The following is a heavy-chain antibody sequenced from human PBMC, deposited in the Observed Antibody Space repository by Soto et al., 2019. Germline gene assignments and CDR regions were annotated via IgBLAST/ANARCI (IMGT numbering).Heavy chain of an antibody. V-gene: IGHV3-66*01. D-gene: IGHD1-26*01. CDR3: VREYRRVGARDAYDS. CDR2: TYSDGTT. Sequence: EVQLVESGGGLVQPGGSLRLSCSASGFTVSSNYMSWVRQAPGKGLEWVSVTYSDGTTYYADSVKGRFTISRDNSKNTLYLQMNSLRVEDTAVYYCVREYRRVGARDAYDSWGQGTMVTFSS. J-gene: IGHJ3*02. CDR1: GFTVSSNY.